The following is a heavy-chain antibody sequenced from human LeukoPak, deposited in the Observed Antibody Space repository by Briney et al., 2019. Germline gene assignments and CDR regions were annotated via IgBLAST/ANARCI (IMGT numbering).Heavy chain of an antibody. V-gene: IGHV1-8*01. Sequence: ASVKVSCKASGYTFTTSDINWVRQATGQGLEWMGWMNPNSGKTGSAQKFQGRLTMTKNTSTSTAYMEVTGLRFEDMAIYYCARGRPGPAGAGTYDFWGQGTLITVSS. CDR3: ARGRPGPAGAGTYDF. D-gene: IGHD6-13*01. CDR1: GYTFTTSD. CDR2: MNPNSGKT. J-gene: IGHJ4*02.